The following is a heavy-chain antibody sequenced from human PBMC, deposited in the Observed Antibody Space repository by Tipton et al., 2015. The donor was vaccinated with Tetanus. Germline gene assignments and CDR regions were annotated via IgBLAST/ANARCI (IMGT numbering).Heavy chain of an antibody. J-gene: IGHJ6*02. CDR2: IYPGDSDT. CDR3: ARHSIAVAGNLPYYYYYYGMDV. CDR1: GYSFTSYW. V-gene: IGHV5-51*01. Sequence: QLVQSGAEVKKPGESLKISCKGSGYSFTSYWIGWVRQMPGKGLEWMGIIYPGDSDTRYSPSFQGQVTISADKSISTAYLQWSSRKASDTAMYYCARHSIAVAGNLPYYYYYYGMDVWGQGTTVTVSS. D-gene: IGHD6-19*01.